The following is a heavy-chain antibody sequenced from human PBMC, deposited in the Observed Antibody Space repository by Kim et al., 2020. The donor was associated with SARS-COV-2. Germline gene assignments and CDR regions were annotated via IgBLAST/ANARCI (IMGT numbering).Heavy chain of an antibody. CDR1: GFTFSSYA. V-gene: IGHV3-23*01. D-gene: IGHD2-15*01. J-gene: IGHJ4*02. CDR3: AKSRSPIVVVAATNDFDY. Sequence: GGSLRLSCAASGFTFSSYAMSWVRQAPGKGLEWVSAISGSGGSTYYADSVKGRFTISRDNSKNTLYLQMNSLRAEDTAVYYCAKSRSPIVVVAATNDFDYWGQGTLVTVSS. CDR2: ISGSGGST.